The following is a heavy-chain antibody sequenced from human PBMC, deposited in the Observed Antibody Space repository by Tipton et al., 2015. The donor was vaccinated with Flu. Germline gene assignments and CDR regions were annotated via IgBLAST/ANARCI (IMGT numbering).Heavy chain of an antibody. Sequence: GSLRLSCAVSGFTLTRYGMSWVRQAPGKGLEWISGFSVSGGATFFADSVKGRFTISRDYYKNTVYLQMNSLRPDDTAVYYCAKVIPELVAGLDRWGQGTLVTVSS. CDR3: AKVIPELVAGLDR. D-gene: IGHD6-19*01. J-gene: IGHJ5*02. CDR2: FSVSGGAT. CDR1: GFTLTRYG. V-gene: IGHV3-23*01.